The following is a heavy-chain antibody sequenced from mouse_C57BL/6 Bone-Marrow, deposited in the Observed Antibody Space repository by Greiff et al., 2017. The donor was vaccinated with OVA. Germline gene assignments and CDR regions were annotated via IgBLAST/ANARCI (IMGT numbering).Heavy chain of an antibody. Sequence: EVKLVESGGGLVQPKGSLKLSCAASGFSFNTYAMNWVRQAPGKGLEWVARIRSKSNNYATYYADSVKDRFTISRDDSESMLYLQMNNLKTEDTAMYYCVRQDEPRVWFAYWGQGTLVTVSA. V-gene: IGHV10-1*01. J-gene: IGHJ3*01. CDR3: VRQDEPRVWFAY. CDR2: IRSKSNNYAT. CDR1: GFSFNTYA.